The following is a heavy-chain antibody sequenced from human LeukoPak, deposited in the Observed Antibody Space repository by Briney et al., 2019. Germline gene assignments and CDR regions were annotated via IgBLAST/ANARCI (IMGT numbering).Heavy chain of an antibody. CDR2: ISSNGGNT. CDR3: ARVGGTYYYYYMDV. CDR1: GFTFSSYA. J-gene: IGHJ6*03. D-gene: IGHD1-26*01. Sequence: PGGSLRLSCAASGFTFSSYAMSWVRQAPGKGLEYVSAISSNGGNTYYANSVRGRFTISRDNSKNTLYLQMGSLRAEDMAVYYCARVGGTYYYYYMDVWGKGTTVTVSS. V-gene: IGHV3-64*01.